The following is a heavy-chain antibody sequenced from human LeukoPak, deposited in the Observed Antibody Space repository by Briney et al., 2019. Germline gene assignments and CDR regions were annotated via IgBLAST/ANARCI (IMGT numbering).Heavy chain of an antibody. Sequence: PSETLSLTCTVSGGSISSSSYYWGWIRQPPGKGLEWIGSIYYSGSTYYNPSLKSRVTISVDTSKNQFSLKLSSVTAADTAVYYCARDFFYYDSSGYEGIYYYYYMDVWGKGTTVTVSS. V-gene: IGHV4-39*02. CDR3: ARDFFYYDSSGYEGIYYYYYMDV. CDR1: GGSISSSSYY. CDR2: IYYSGST. J-gene: IGHJ6*03. D-gene: IGHD3-22*01.